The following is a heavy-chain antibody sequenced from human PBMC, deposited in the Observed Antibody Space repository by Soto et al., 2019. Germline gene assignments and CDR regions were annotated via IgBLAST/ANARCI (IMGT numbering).Heavy chain of an antibody. CDR2: ISAYNGNT. J-gene: IGHJ4*02. D-gene: IGHD3-9*01. CDR1: GYTFTSYG. V-gene: IGHV1-18*01. Sequence: ASVKVSCKASGYTFTSYGMSWVRQAPGQGLEWMGWISAYNGNTNYAQKLQGRVTMTTDTSTSTAYMELRSLRSDDPPVFFFARLSSYILPVYPPHSWGPAPPFT. CDR3: ARLSSYILPVYPPHS.